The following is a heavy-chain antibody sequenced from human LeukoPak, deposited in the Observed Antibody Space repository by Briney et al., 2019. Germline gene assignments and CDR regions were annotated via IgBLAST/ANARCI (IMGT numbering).Heavy chain of an antibody. J-gene: IGHJ4*02. CDR1: GFTFSSYE. CDR3: ARGNLNYGGNSNY. V-gene: IGHV3-48*03. Sequence: GGSLRLSCAASGFTFSSYEMNWVRQAPGKGLEWVSYISSSGSTIYYADSVKGRFTISRDNAKNSLYLQMNSLRAEDTAVDYCARGNLNYGGNSNYWGQGTLVTVSS. D-gene: IGHD4-23*01. CDR2: ISSSGSTI.